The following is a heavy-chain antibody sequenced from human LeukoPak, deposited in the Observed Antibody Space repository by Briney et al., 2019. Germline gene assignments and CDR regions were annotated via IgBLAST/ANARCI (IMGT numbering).Heavy chain of an antibody. CDR1: GFTFSSYG. V-gene: IGHV3-30*18. J-gene: IGHJ6*02. D-gene: IGHD2-2*01. Sequence: GGSLRLSCAASGFTFSSYGMHWVRQAPGKGLEWVAVISYDGSNKYYADSVKGQFTISRDNSKNTLYLQMNSLRAEDTAVYYCAKDLAPRIVVVPAAMNYYYGMDVWGQGTTVTVSS. CDR2: ISYDGSNK. CDR3: AKDLAPRIVVVPAAMNYYYGMDV.